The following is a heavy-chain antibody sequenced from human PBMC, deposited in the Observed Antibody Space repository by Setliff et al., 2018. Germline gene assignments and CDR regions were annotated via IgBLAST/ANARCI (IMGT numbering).Heavy chain of an antibody. J-gene: IGHJ6*02. V-gene: IGHV4-38-2*01. D-gene: IGHD2-21*01. Sequence: PSETLSLTCAVSANTLSTSYYWGWVWQPPGKGLEWIGDIYKGGSTYYNPSLRSRVSMSPDTSKRQVSLNLNSVTAADTGVYYCATRTFAVIPHSGPGLDYFYGMDVWGRGTTVTVSS. CDR3: ATRTFAVIPHSGPGLDYFYGMDV. CDR1: ANTLSTSYY. CDR2: IYKGGST.